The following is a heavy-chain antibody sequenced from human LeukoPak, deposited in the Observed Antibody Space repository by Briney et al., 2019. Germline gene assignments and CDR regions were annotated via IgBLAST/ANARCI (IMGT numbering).Heavy chain of an antibody. Sequence: GRSLRLSCAASEFTFSSYGMHWVRQAPGKGLEWVAVRWYDGSNKYYADSVKGLFTISRDNSKNTLYLQMNSLRAEDTAVYYCAREEAGYCSGGSCYGGAYDYWGQGTLVTVSS. CDR2: RWYDGSNK. J-gene: IGHJ4*02. CDR1: EFTFSSYG. CDR3: AREEAGYCSGGSCYGGAYDY. D-gene: IGHD2-15*01. V-gene: IGHV3-33*01.